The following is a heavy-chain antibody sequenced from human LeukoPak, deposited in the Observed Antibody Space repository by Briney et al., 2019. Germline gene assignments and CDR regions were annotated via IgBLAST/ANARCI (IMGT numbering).Heavy chain of an antibody. V-gene: IGHV3-64D*06. CDR3: VKSDRPDYADFGLGS. J-gene: IGHJ5*02. CDR1: GFTVSPHA. Sequence: GGSLRLSCSASGFTVSPHAMYWVRQAPGKGLEYVLGISSNGGSTNYADSVKGRFTISRDNSKNTLYLQMSSLRAEDTTVYYCVKSDRPDYADFGLGSWGQGTLVTVSS. CDR2: ISSNGGST. D-gene: IGHD4-17*01.